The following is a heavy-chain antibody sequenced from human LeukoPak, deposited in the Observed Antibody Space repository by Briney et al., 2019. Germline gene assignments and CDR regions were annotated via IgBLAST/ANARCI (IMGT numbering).Heavy chain of an antibody. J-gene: IGHJ4*02. V-gene: IGHV3-21*01. CDR2: ISSSSSYI. Sequence: GGSLRLSCAASGFSFSSYSMNWVRQAPGKGLEWVSSISSSSSYIYYADSVKGRFTISRDNAKNSLYLQMNSLRAEDTAVYYCARGNSGSIAAAGLDYWGQGTLVTVSS. CDR1: GFSFSSYS. CDR3: ARGNSGSIAAAGLDY. D-gene: IGHD6-13*01.